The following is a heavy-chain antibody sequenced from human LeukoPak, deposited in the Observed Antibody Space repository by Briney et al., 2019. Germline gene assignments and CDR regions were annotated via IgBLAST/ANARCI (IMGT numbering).Heavy chain of an antibody. V-gene: IGHV3-74*01. CDR3: ARGAGGTMVRGVTLDY. CDR1: GFSLDSYW. D-gene: IGHD3-10*01. J-gene: IGHJ4*02. CDR2: INAEATNT. Sequence: PGGSLRLSCAASGFSLDSYWMHWVRQAPGKGLVWVSRINAEATNTPYADSVKGRFTISRDNSKNTLYLQMNSLRAEDTAVYYCARGAGGTMVRGVTLDYWGQGTLVTVSS.